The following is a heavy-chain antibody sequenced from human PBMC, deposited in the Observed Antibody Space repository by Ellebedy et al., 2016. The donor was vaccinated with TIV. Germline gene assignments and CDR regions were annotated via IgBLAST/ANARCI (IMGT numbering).Heavy chain of an antibody. CDR1: GYTFRLYG. V-gene: IGHV1-18*01. J-gene: IGHJ3*02. D-gene: IGHD3-10*01. Sequence: ASVKVSXXTSGYTFRLYGICWVRQPPGQGLEWMGWISAYNGKTNYAQKLQGRVTMTTDTSTTTAYMELRSLRSDDTAVYYCARYGSENAFDIWGQGTMVTVSS. CDR3: ARYGSENAFDI. CDR2: ISAYNGKT.